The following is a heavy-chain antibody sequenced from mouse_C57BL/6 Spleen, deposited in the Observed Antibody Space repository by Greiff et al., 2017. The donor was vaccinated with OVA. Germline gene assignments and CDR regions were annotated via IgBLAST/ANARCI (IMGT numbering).Heavy chain of an antibody. D-gene: IGHD2-1*01. CDR3: ARQIYYGNKRDDY. CDR1: GYTFTDYY. CDR2: IYPGSGNT. Sequence: QVQLKESGAELVRPGASVKLSCKASGYTFTDYYINWVKQRPGQGLEWIARIYPGSGNTYYNEKFKGKATLTAEKSSSTAYMQLSSLTSEDSAVYFWARQIYYGNKRDDYWGQGTTLTVSS. J-gene: IGHJ2*01. V-gene: IGHV1-76*01.